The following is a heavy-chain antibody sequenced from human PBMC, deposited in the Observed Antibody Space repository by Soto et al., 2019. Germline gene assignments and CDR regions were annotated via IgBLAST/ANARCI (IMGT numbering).Heavy chain of an antibody. CDR3: AGGAGPFDAFDI. J-gene: IGHJ3*02. CDR1: GYTFTIYG. Sequence: ASVKVSCKASGYTFTIYGISWVRQAPGQGLEWMGWISAYNGNTNYAQKLQGRVTMTTDTSTSTAYMELRSLGSDDTAVYYCAGGAGPFDAFDIWGQGTMVTVSS. CDR2: ISAYNGNT. V-gene: IGHV1-18*01. D-gene: IGHD6-19*01.